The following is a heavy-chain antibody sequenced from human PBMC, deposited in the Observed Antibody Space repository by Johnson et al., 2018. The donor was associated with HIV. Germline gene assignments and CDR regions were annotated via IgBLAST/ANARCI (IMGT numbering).Heavy chain of an antibody. Sequence: VQLVESGGGLVQPGGSLRLSCAASGFTFSRYWMSWVRQAPWEGLEWVANINQDGSEKNYVDSVKGRFAISRDNAKNSLYLQINSLRAEDTAVYYCARDDCTAGICYNAFDIWGQGTMVTVSS. J-gene: IGHJ3*02. D-gene: IGHD2-8*02. CDR1: GFTFSRYW. CDR2: INQDGSEK. CDR3: ARDDCTAGICYNAFDI. V-gene: IGHV3-7*04.